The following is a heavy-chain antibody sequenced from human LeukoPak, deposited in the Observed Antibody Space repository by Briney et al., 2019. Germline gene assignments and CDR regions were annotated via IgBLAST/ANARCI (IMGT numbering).Heavy chain of an antibody. Sequence: ASGTLSLTCTVSGGSVSNSNYCWGWIRQPPGKQLEWIGSIDYSGSPLYNPSLKSRVTISVDTSKNQFSLKLSSVTAADTAAYYCARPLDCNYGGTAFDIWGQGTMVTVSS. CDR3: ARPLDCNYGGTAFDI. J-gene: IGHJ3*02. V-gene: IGHV4-39*01. CDR2: IDYSGSP. D-gene: IGHD4-23*01. CDR1: GGSVSNSNYC.